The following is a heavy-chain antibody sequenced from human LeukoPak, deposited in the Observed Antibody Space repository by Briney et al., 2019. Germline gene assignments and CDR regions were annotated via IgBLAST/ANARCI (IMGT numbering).Heavy chain of an antibody. Sequence: GGSLRLSCAASGFTVSSNYMSWVRQAPGKGLEWVSVIYSGGSTYYADSVKGRFTISRDNSKNTLYLQMNSLRAEDTAVYYCARDFVGYSSSGDVWGQGTMVTVSS. CDR2: IYSGGST. V-gene: IGHV3-53*01. J-gene: IGHJ3*01. CDR3: ARDFVGYSSSGDV. D-gene: IGHD6-13*01. CDR1: GFTVSSNY.